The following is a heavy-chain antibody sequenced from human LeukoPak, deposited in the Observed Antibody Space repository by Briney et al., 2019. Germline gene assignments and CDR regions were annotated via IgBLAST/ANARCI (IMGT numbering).Heavy chain of an antibody. CDR1: GFTFSSYS. CDR3: ARDKGIASVGWFAP. CDR2: ISSSSSYI. J-gene: IGHJ5*02. V-gene: IGHV3-21*01. D-gene: IGHD6-13*01. Sequence: PGGSLRLSCAASGFTFSSYSMNWVRQAPGKGLEWVSSISSSSSYIYYADSVKGRFTISRDNAKNSLYLQMNSLRAEDTAVYYCARDKGIASVGWFAPWGQGTLVTVSS.